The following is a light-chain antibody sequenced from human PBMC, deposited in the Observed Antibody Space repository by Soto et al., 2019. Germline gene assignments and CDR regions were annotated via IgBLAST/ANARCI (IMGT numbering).Light chain of an antibody. Sequence: KVMTQSPATLSVSPGERATLSCRASQSVRSNLAWYQQKPGQPPRLLIYDASTRATGIPSRFSGSGSGTEFTLTISSLKSEDFAVYYCQQYDNWPRTVGQGTKVDIK. J-gene: IGKJ1*01. V-gene: IGKV3-15*01. CDR3: QQYDNWPRT. CDR1: QSVRSN. CDR2: DAS.